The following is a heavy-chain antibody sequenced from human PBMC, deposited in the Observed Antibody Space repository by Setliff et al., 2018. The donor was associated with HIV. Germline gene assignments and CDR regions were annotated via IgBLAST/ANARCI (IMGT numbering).Heavy chain of an antibody. Sequence: ASVKVSCKASGYSFNEYGISWVRQAPGQGLEWMGWISPYNGDTRYAQKVQGRVTLTGDTSADTAYMELSSLRSEDTAVYYCATAKEVWLAEGGFDYWGQGTRVTVSS. D-gene: IGHD6-19*01. CDR3: ATAKEVWLAEGGFDY. V-gene: IGHV1-18*01. CDR2: ISPYNGDT. CDR1: GYSFNEYG. J-gene: IGHJ4*02.